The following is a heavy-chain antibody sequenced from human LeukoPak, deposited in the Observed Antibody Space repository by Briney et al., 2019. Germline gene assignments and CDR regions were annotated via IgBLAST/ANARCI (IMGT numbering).Heavy chain of an antibody. D-gene: IGHD3-22*01. J-gene: IGHJ4*02. CDR1: GYTFTSYD. Sequence: GASVKVSCKASGYTFTSYDINWVRQATGQGLEWMGWMNPNSGNTGYAQKFQGRVTMTRNTSISTAYMELSSLRSEDTAVYYCARDARTYYYDSSGYYHFDYWGQGTLVTVSS. CDR2: MNPNSGNT. CDR3: ARDARTYYYDSSGYYHFDY. V-gene: IGHV1-8*01.